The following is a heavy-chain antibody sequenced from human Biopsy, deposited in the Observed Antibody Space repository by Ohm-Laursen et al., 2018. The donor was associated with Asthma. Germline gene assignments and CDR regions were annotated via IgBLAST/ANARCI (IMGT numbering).Heavy chain of an antibody. CDR1: GYTFNSAG. CDR3: ARSVDYSHYYGIDV. J-gene: IGHJ6*02. V-gene: IGHV1-18*01. D-gene: IGHD3-10*01. CDR2: ISVYNGNT. Sequence: SVKVSCKTSGYTFNSAGITWVRQAPGQGLEWMGWISVYNGNTKVAQKLQDRVTMITDTSTSTAYMELRSLRSDDTAVYFCARSVDYSHYYGIDVWGQGTTVTVS.